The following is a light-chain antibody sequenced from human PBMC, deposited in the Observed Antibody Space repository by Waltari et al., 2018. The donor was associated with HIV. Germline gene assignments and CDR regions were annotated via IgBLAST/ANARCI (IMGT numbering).Light chain of an antibody. J-gene: IGLJ7*01. CDR3: AAWDDSLHGAV. CDR1: SSNIGSNT. Sequence: QSVLTQPPSASGTPGQRVTISCSGSSSNIGSNTVNWYQQLPGTAPKLLIYSNNQRPSGVPDRFSGSKSGTSASLAISGLQSDDEADYYCAAWDDSLHGAVFGGGTQLTVL. V-gene: IGLV1-44*01. CDR2: SNN.